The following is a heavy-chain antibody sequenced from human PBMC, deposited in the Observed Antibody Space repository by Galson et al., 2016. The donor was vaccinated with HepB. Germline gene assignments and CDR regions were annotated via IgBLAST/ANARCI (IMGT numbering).Heavy chain of an antibody. V-gene: IGHV3-23*05. CDR3: ALRLAEHFDY. D-gene: IGHD2-21*01. Sequence: SLRLSCAASGFVFSNFAMNWVRQAPGKGLEWVSTLDRDIRNVHYADSVKGRFSISRDNSKNILYLDMWSLTAEDTAVYYCALRLAEHFDYWGQGTLVIVSS. CDR1: GFVFSNFA. J-gene: IGHJ4*02. CDR2: LDRDIRNV.